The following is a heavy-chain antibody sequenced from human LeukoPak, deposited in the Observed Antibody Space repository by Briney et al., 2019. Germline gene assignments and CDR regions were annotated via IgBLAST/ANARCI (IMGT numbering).Heavy chain of an antibody. CDR2: ISGGGTDT. D-gene: IGHD2-15*01. Sequence: GGSLRLSCAASGFSFSSYALSWVRQAPGRGLEWVSTISGGGTDTFYADSVKGRFTIPRDNSKNTLYLQINGLRAEDTAIYYCAKDGGQNRGAFDYWGQGTLVTVSS. V-gene: IGHV3-23*01. CDR1: GFSFSSYA. J-gene: IGHJ4*02. CDR3: AKDGGQNRGAFDY.